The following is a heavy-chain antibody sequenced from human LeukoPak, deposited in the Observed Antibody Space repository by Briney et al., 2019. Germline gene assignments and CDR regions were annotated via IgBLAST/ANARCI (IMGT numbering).Heavy chain of an antibody. V-gene: IGHV3-23*01. Sequence: PGGSLRLSCAASGFTFSTYVMTWVRQAPGKGLEWVTSIGGSGGSPYHGNSVKGRSSISRDNSKNTLYLQMNSLRDEDTAVYYSAKGGIGSSSGLDYWGQGTLVTVSS. D-gene: IGHD5-18*01. J-gene: IGHJ4*02. CDR2: IGGSGGSP. CDR1: GFTFSTYV. CDR3: AKGGIGSSSGLDY.